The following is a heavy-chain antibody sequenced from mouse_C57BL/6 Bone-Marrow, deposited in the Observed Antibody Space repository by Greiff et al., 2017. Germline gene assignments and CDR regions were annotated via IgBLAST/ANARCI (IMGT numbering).Heavy chain of an antibody. D-gene: IGHD1-1*01. J-gene: IGHJ2*01. CDR3: ASDYYGSSLGFDY. CDR1: GYTFTSYG. Sequence: VKLQESGAELARPGASVKLSCKASGYTFTSYGISWVKQRTGQGLEWIGEIYPRSGNTYYNEKFKGKATLTADKSSSTAYMELRSLTSEDSAVYFCASDYYGSSLGFDYWGQGTTLTVSS. CDR2: IYPRSGNT. V-gene: IGHV1-81*01.